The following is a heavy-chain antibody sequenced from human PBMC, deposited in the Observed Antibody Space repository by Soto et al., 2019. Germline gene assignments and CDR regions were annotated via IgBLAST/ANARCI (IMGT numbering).Heavy chain of an antibody. Sequence: QVQLVQSGAEVKKPGSSVKVSCKGSGGTFSSYTISWVRQAPGQGLEWMGRIIPILGIANYEQKFQGRVTITADKSTSTTSMELISLRTEDTTVYYLASNCSNTSCNNGRGQGTLVTVSS. CDR3: ASNCSNTSCNNG. CDR2: IIPILGIA. V-gene: IGHV1-69*02. CDR1: GGTFSSYT. D-gene: IGHD2-2*02. J-gene: IGHJ4*02.